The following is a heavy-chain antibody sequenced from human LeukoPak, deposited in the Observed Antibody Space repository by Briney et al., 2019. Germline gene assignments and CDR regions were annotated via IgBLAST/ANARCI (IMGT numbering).Heavy chain of an antibody. CDR3: ARIAVGATPYYFDY. J-gene: IGHJ4*02. Sequence: SETLSLTCSVSGASISSGSNYWGWIRQPPGKTLEWIGSIYSSGSTNYNPSLKSRVTISVDTSKNQFSLKLSSVTAADTAVYYCARIAVGATPYYFDYWGQGTLVTVSS. V-gene: IGHV4-39*07. CDR1: GASISSGSNY. CDR2: IYSSGST. D-gene: IGHD1-26*01.